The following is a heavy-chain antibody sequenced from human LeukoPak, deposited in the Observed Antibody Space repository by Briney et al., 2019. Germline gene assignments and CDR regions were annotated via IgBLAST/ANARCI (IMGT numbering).Heavy chain of an antibody. D-gene: IGHD1-26*01. V-gene: IGHV4-59*08. CDR2: IYYSGST. Sequence: PSETLSLTCTVSGGSISSYYWSWIRQPPGKGLEWIGHIYYSGSTNYNPSLKSRVTISVDTSKNQFSLKLSSVTAADTAVYYCARLPAVGTIDYWGQGTLVTVSS. CDR1: GGSISSYY. J-gene: IGHJ4*02. CDR3: ARLPAVGTIDY.